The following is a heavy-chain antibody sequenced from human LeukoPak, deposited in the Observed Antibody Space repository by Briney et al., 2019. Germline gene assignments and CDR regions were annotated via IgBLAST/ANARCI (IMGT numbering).Heavy chain of an antibody. Sequence: GESLKISCKGSGYSFTSYWISWVRQMPGKGLEWMGRIDPSDSYTDYSPSFQGHVTISADKSISTAYLQWSSLKASDTAMYYCARQGYSNFDYWGQGTLVTVSS. J-gene: IGHJ4*02. V-gene: IGHV5-10-1*01. D-gene: IGHD4-11*01. CDR3: ARQGYSNFDY. CDR2: IDPSDSYT. CDR1: GYSFTSYW.